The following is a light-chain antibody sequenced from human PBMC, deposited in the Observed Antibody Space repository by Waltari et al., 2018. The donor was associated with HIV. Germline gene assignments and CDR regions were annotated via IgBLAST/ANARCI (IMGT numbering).Light chain of an antibody. CDR1: SGALDGSSF. CDR2: DVT. CDR3: CSFVGSYSYV. J-gene: IGLJ1*01. Sequence: QSALTQPRSVSGSPGQSVTLSCTGSSGALDGSSFVSWYQQHPGEAPKCVIYDVTKRPSGGPDRFSGSRSGNTASLTIAGLQAEDEADYFCCSFVGSYSYVFGTGTKVTVL. V-gene: IGLV2-11*01.